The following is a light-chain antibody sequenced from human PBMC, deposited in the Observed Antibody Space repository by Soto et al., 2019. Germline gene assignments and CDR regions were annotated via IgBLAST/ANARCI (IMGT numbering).Light chain of an antibody. J-gene: IGLJ1*01. CDR3: SSYAGSSDYV. V-gene: IGLV2-8*01. CDR1: SSDVGGYNY. CDR2: EVS. Sequence: QSVLTQPPSASGSPGQSVTISCTGTSSDVGGYNYVSWYQHHPGKAPKLMIYEVSKRPSGVPDRFSGSKSANTASLTVSGLQAEVEADYYCSSYAGSSDYVFGTGTKVTVL.